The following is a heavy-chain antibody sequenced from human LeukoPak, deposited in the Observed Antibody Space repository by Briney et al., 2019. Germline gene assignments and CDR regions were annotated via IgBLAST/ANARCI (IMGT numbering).Heavy chain of an antibody. J-gene: IGHJ4*02. D-gene: IGHD3-9*01. CDR2: IYYSGST. CDR3: ARHHSYYDILTGYSLDS. CDR1: DVSMSSYY. Sequence: PSETLSLTCNVSDVSMSSYYWTWIRQPPGKGLEWIGSIYYSGSTYYSPSLKSRVTISVDTSKNQFSLKLSSVTAADTAVYYCARHHSYYDILTGYSLDSWGQGTLVTVSS. V-gene: IGHV4-39*01.